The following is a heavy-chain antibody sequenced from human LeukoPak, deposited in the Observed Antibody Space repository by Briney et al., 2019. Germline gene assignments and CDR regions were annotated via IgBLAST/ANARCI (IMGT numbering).Heavy chain of an antibody. CDR1: GRSIGTGGYY. CDR3: ARGSTEYSYAGFDY. D-gene: IGHD5-18*01. Sequence: SQTLSLTCSVSGRSIGTGGYYWSWIRQPPGKGLEWIAYIYHSGRTYYNPSLKSRVTISVDRSKNQFSLTLNFVTAADTAVYYCARGSTEYSYAGFDYWGQGTLVTVSS. V-gene: IGHV4-30-2*01. J-gene: IGHJ4*02. CDR2: IYHSGRT.